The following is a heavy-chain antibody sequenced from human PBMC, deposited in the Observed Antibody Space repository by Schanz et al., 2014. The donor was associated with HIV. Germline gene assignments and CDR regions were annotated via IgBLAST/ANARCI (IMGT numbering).Heavy chain of an antibody. D-gene: IGHD5-18*01. Sequence: EVQLLESGGGLLQPGGSLRLSCAASGFSFDDYVMYWVRQAPGKGLEWVSGISWNSGSIGYADSVKGRFTISRDNAKNSLYLQMHSLRAEDTALYYCAKDLNPYNVHTTLVTPPVGYGMDVWGQGTLVTVSS. CDR3: AKDLNPYNVHTTLVTPPVGYGMDV. CDR1: GFSFDDYV. CDR2: ISWNSGSI. V-gene: IGHV3-9*01. J-gene: IGHJ6*02.